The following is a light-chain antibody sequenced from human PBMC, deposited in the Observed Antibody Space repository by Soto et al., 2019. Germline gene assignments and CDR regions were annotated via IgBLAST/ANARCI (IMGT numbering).Light chain of an antibody. J-gene: IGKJ1*01. CDR2: GAS. Sequence: EIELTQSPGTLSLSLGERATLSCRASHSFSSSYLAWYQQKPGQAPRLLIYGASSRATGIPDRFSGSGSGTDFTLPIGRLEPEDFAVYYCQQYHNSPRTFGQGTKVDIK. V-gene: IGKV3-20*01. CDR3: QQYHNSPRT. CDR1: HSFSSSY.